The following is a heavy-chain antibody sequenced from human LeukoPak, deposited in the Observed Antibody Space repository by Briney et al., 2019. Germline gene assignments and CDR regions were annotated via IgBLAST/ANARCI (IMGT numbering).Heavy chain of an antibody. V-gene: IGHV1-24*01. Sequence: GASVKVSCKVSGYTLTELSMHWVRQAPGKGLEWMGGFDPEDSETIYAQKFQGRVTMTEDTSTDTAYMELSSLRSEDTAVYYCAAVLYCSGGSCYLPYYYGMDVWGKGTTVTVSS. CDR3: AAVLYCSGGSCYLPYYYGMDV. CDR1: GYTLTELS. CDR2: FDPEDSET. J-gene: IGHJ6*04. D-gene: IGHD2-15*01.